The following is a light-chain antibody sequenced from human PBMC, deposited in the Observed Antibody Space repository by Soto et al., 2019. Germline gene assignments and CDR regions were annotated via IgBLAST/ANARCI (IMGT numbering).Light chain of an antibody. Sequence: DIQMTHSPSTLSASVGDRVTLTCRASQSISYYLAWYQQKPGIAPKLLIYDASSLESGVPSRFSGSGSGTAFTLTISSLQPDDFATYYCQQYNSYSWTFGQGTKV. CDR3: QQYNSYSWT. CDR1: QSISYY. CDR2: DAS. J-gene: IGKJ1*01. V-gene: IGKV1-5*01.